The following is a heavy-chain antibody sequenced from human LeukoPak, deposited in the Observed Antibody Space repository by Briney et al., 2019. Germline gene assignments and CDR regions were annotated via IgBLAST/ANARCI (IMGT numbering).Heavy chain of an antibody. Sequence: PSETLSLTCVVSGYSISSGYYWGWIRQPPGKGLEWIGSIGPSGGPYYNPSLKSRVTISMDTSKNQFSLKLSSVIAADTAMYYCARDLGHSSDDYWGPGTQVTVSS. J-gene: IGHJ4*02. CDR2: IGPSGGP. D-gene: IGHD5-18*01. CDR3: ARDLGHSSDDY. CDR1: GYSISSGYY. V-gene: IGHV4-38-2*02.